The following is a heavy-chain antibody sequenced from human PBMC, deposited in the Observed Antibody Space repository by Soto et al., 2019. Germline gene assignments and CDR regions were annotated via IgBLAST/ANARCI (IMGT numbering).Heavy chain of an antibody. Sequence: QVQLVESGGGVVQPGRSLRLSCAASGFTFSSYAMHWVRQAPDKGLEWVAVISYDGSNKYYADSVKGRFTISRDNSKNTLYLQMNSLRAEDTAVYYCAGWLRAVWGQGTLVTVSS. J-gene: IGHJ4*02. CDR3: AGWLRAV. V-gene: IGHV3-30-3*01. CDR2: ISYDGSNK. CDR1: GFTFSSYA. D-gene: IGHD5-12*01.